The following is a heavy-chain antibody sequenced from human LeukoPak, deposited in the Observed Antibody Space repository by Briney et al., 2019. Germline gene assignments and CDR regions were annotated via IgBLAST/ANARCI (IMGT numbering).Heavy chain of an antibody. D-gene: IGHD3-3*01. CDR3: ARIADDFWSGYYLNWFDH. J-gene: IGHJ5*02. CDR1: GGSFSGYYW. V-gene: IGHV2-26*01. CDR2: IFSNDEK. Sequence: ETLSLTCAVYGGSFSGYYWSWIRQPPGKALEWLAHIFSNDEKSYSTSLKSRLTISKDTSKSQVVLTMTNMDPVDTATYYCARIADDFWSGYYLNWFDHWGQGTLVTVSS.